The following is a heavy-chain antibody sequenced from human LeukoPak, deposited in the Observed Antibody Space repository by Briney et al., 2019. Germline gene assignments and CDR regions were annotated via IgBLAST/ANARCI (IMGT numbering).Heavy chain of an antibody. CDR3: ARGVVVVAATVNWFDP. D-gene: IGHD2-15*01. Sequence: ASVKVSCKASGYTFTGYYMHWVRQAPGQGLEWMGRINPNSGGTNYAQKFQGRVTMTRDTSISPAYMELSRLRSDDTPVYYCARGVVVVAATVNWFDPWGQGTLVTVSS. CDR2: INPNSGGT. J-gene: IGHJ5*02. CDR1: GYTFTGYY. V-gene: IGHV1-2*06.